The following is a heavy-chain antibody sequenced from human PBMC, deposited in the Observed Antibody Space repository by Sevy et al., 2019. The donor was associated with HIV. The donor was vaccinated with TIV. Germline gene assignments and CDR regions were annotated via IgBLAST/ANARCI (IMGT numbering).Heavy chain of an antibody. D-gene: IGHD3-22*01. Sequence: GGSPRLSCAASGFTFSSYGMHWVRQAPGKGLEWVAVIWYDGSNKYYADSVKGRFTISRDNSKNTLYLQMNSLRAEDTAVYYCARDGGYYDSSGYYFEAFDIWGQGTMVTVSS. CDR1: GFTFSSYG. CDR2: IWYDGSNK. V-gene: IGHV3-33*01. J-gene: IGHJ3*02. CDR3: ARDGGYYDSSGYYFEAFDI.